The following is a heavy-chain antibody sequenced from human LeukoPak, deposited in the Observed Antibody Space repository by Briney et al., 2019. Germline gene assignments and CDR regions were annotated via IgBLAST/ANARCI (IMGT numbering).Heavy chain of an antibody. D-gene: IGHD2-2*01. CDR2: INHSGST. Sequence: SETLSLTCTVSGGSISSSSYYWGWIRQPPGKGLEWIGEINHSGSTNYNPSLKRRLTISVDTSKNQFSLKLISVTAADTAVYYCARGRVVVVPAARPNEYFQHWGQGTLVTVSS. V-gene: IGHV4-39*01. CDR3: ARGRVVVVPAARPNEYFQH. J-gene: IGHJ1*01. CDR1: GGSISSSSYY.